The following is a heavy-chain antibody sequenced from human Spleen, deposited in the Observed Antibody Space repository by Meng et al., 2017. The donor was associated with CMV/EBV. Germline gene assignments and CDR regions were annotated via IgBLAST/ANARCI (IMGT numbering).Heavy chain of an antibody. V-gene: IGHV3-23*01. D-gene: IGHD3-16*01. CDR2: ISGSDGST. J-gene: IGHJ3*02. CDR1: GFTFSSYA. CDR3: AKESVKLNAFDI. Sequence: GESLKISCAASGFTFSSYAMSWVRQAPGKGLEWVSAISGSDGSTYYADSVKGRFTISRDNSKNTLYLQMNSLRAEDTAVYYCAKESVKLNAFDIWGQGTMVTVSS.